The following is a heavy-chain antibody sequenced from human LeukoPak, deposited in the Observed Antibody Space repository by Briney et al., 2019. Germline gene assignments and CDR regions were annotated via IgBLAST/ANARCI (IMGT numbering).Heavy chain of an antibody. V-gene: IGHV4-59*08. Sequence: KAAETLSLTCTVSGGSITSYYWSWIRQPPGKGLEWIGYIYDSGNNNFNPSLKSRVTISLDTSKNQFSLRLSSVTAADTAVYYCARLLLGDCSGGSCKDDMDVWGQGTTVTVSS. CDR2: IYDSGNN. D-gene: IGHD2-15*01. CDR1: GGSITSYY. CDR3: ARLLLGDCSGGSCKDDMDV. J-gene: IGHJ6*02.